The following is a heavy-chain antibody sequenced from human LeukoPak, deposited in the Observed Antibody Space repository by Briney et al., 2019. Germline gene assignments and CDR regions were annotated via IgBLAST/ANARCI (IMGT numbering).Heavy chain of an antibody. Sequence: GGSLRLSCAASGFTFSSYAMSWVRQAPGQGLEWVSAISGSGGSTYYADSVKGRFTISRDNSKNTLYLQMNSLRAEDTAVYYCAKDDDYYDSSGYYYVCLDYWGQGTLVTVSS. J-gene: IGHJ4*02. CDR2: ISGSGGST. CDR1: GFTFSSYA. D-gene: IGHD3-22*01. CDR3: AKDDDYYDSSGYYYVCLDY. V-gene: IGHV3-23*01.